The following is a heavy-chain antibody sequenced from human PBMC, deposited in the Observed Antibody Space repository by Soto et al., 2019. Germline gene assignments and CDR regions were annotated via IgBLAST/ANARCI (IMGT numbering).Heavy chain of an antibody. CDR2: IYPYDSDT. CDR3: ARRPSDYYGMDV. Sequence: GESLKISCKGSGYSFTNYWIGWVRQMPGKGLEWMAIIYPYDSDTTYSPSFQGQVTISADKSISTAYLQWSSLKASDTAIYYCARRPSDYYGMDVWGQGTMVTVSS. J-gene: IGHJ6*02. V-gene: IGHV5-51*01. D-gene: IGHD1-26*01. CDR1: GYSFTNYW.